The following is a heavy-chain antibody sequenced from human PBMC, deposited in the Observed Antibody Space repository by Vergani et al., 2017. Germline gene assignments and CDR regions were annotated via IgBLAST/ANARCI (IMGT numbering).Heavy chain of an antibody. D-gene: IGHD6-6*01. CDR2: ISSSGSTI. J-gene: IGHJ5*02. CDR1: GFTFSSYE. Sequence: EVQLLESGGGLVQPGGSLRLSCAASGFTFSSYEMNWVRQAPGKGLEWVSYISSSGSTIYYADSVKGRFTISRDNAKNTLYLQMNSLRAEDTAVYYCAKKLEYSSSSEWFDPWGQGTLVTVSS. CDR3: AKKLEYSSSSEWFDP. V-gene: IGHV3-48*03.